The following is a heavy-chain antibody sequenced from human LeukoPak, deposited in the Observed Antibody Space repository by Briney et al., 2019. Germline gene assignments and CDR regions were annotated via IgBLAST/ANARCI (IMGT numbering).Heavy chain of an antibody. CDR3: ARANVVTASDY. CDR2: IYYSGST. J-gene: IGHJ4*02. CDR1: GGSISSYY. V-gene: IGHV4-59*01. D-gene: IGHD2-21*02. Sequence: SETLSLTCSVSGGSISSYYWNWIRQPPGRGLEWIGYIYYSGSTNYNPSLKSRVTISVDTSKNQLSLKLTSVTAADTAVYYCARANVVTASDYWGQGTLVTVAS.